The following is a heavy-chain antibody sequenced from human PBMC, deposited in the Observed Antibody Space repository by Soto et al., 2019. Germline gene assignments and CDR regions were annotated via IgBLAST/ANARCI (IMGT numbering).Heavy chain of an antibody. CDR1: GFTFSSYG. Sequence: GGSLRLSCAASGFTFSSYGMHWVRQDPGKGLEWVAVIWYDGSNKYYADSVKGRFTISRDNSKNTLYLQMNSLRAEDTAVYYCARDKSETGEKSFDYWGQGTLVTVSS. D-gene: IGHD7-27*01. CDR3: ARDKSETGEKSFDY. V-gene: IGHV3-33*01. J-gene: IGHJ4*02. CDR2: IWYDGSNK.